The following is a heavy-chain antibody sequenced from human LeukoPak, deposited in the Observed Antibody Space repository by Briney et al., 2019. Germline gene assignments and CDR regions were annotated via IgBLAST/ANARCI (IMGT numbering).Heavy chain of an antibody. CDR1: GFTFSSHA. D-gene: IGHD2-2*02. V-gene: IGHV3-30*15. Sequence: GRSLRLSCAASGFTFSSHAMHWVRQAPGKGLEWVTIISYDGSDTYYADSVKGRFTISRDNSKNTLYLQMSSLRAEDTAVYYCARSGDCGNTYCYKPFDIWGQGTMVTVSS. J-gene: IGHJ3*02. CDR2: ISYDGSDT. CDR3: ARSGDCGNTYCYKPFDI.